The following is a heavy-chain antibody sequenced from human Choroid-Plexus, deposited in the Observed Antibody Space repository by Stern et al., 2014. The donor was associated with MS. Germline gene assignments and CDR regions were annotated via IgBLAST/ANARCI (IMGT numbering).Heavy chain of an antibody. V-gene: IGHV3-30*18. CDR3: AKDRQYLTYFFDH. Sequence: QVQLGQSGGGVVQPGRPLRLSCVASGFTLGSCAMHWVRQAPGKGLEWVAGVSYDGSNKYYADSVKGRFTISRDNSQNTLYMQMSSLSPEDTAVYYCAKDRQYLTYFFDHWGQGSLVTVSS. CDR1: GFTLGSCA. D-gene: IGHD2/OR15-2a*01. CDR2: VSYDGSNK. J-gene: IGHJ5*02.